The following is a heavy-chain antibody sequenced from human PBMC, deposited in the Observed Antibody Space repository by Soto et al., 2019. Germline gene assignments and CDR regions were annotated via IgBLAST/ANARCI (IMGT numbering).Heavy chain of an antibody. CDR2: ISYGSSTI. J-gene: IGHJ4*02. D-gene: IGHD2-8*01. V-gene: IGHV3-30*03. CDR1: GFIFSSYG. Sequence: GGSLRLSCAASGFIFSSYGIHWVRQAPGKGLEWLAHISYGSSTIHYAESVKGRFTISRDNVKNSLYLQMNSLRAEDTAVYYCASGTNGAFFVYWGQGILVTVSS. CDR3: ASGTNGAFFVY.